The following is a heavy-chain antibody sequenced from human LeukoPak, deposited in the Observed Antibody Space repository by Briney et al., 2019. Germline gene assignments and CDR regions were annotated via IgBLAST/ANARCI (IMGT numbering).Heavy chain of an antibody. D-gene: IGHD5-24*01. CDR3: AKDRADGYNPFDY. V-gene: IGHV3-23*01. CDR1: GFTFSSYA. CDR2: IGGSGGTS. Sequence: GGSLRLSCAASGFTFSSYAMSWVRQAPGKGLEWVSGIGGSGGTSYYADSVKGRFTVSRDNPKNTLYLQMNSLRAEDTAVYYCAKDRADGYNPFDYWGQGTLVTVSS. J-gene: IGHJ4*02.